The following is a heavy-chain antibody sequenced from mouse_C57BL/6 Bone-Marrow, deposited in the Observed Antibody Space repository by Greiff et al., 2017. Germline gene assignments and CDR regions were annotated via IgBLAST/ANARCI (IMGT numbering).Heavy chain of an antibody. CDR3: ARGGGSSSYYAMDY. Sequence: VQLQQPGAELVKPGASVKLSCKASGYTFTSYWMQWVKQRPGQGLEWIGEIDPSDSYTNYNQKFKGKATLTVDTSSSTAYMQLSSLASEDFAVYYCARGGGSSSYYAMDYWGQGTSVTVSS. CDR2: IDPSDSYT. J-gene: IGHJ4*01. CDR1: GYTFTSYW. D-gene: IGHD1-1*01. V-gene: IGHV1-50*01.